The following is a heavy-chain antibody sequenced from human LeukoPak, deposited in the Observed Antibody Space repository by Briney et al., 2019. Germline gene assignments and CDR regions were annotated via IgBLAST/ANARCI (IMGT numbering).Heavy chain of an antibody. CDR3: ARDPMTTVTPFTNFDY. J-gene: IGHJ4*02. CDR2: IIPIFGTA. D-gene: IGHD4-11*01. V-gene: IGHV1-69*13. Sequence: ASVKVSCKASGGTFSSYAISWVRQAPGQGLEWMGGIIPIFGTASYAQKFQGRVTITADESTSTAYMELSSLRSEDMAVYYCARDPMTTVTPFTNFDYWGQGTLVTVSS. CDR1: GGTFSSYA.